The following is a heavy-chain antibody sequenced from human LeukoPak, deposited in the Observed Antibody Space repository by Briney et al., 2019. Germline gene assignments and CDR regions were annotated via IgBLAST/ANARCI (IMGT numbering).Heavy chain of an antibody. V-gene: IGHV3-30*04. D-gene: IGHD1-26*01. CDR3: AKDLVRKPSGSYYGPGYYYYYGMDV. CDR2: ISYDGSNK. CDR1: GFTLSNYA. Sequence: PGTSLRLSCAASGFTLSNYAIHWVRQAPGKGLEWVAVISYDGSNKYYADSVKGRFTISRDNSKNTLYLQMNSLRAEDTAVYYCAKDLVRKPSGSYYGPGYYYYYGMDVWGQGTTVTVSS. J-gene: IGHJ6*02.